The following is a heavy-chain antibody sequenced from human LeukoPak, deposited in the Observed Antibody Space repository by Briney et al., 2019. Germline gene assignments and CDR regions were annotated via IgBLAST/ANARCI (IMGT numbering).Heavy chain of an antibody. CDR2: ISWDSGSI. D-gene: IGHD3-10*01. CDR1: GFTFDDYA. V-gene: IGHV3-9*01. J-gene: IGHJ6*02. Sequence: GGSLRLSCAASGFTFDDYAMHWVRQAPGKGLEWVSGISWDSGSIGYAASVKGRFTISRDNAKNSLYLQMNSLRAEDTALYCCAKVYGSGSYGYYYGMDVWGQGTRVSVSS. CDR3: AKVYGSGSYGYYYGMDV.